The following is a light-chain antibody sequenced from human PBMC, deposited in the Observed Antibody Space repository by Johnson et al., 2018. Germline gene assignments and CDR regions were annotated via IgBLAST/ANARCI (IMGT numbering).Light chain of an antibody. Sequence: QSVLTQPPSVSAAPGQKVTISCSGSSSNIVNNYVSWYQQLPGTAPKLLIYENNKRPSGIPDRFSGSKSGTSATLGITGLQTGDEADYYCGTGDSSLSVGNALGTGTKCTVL. CDR1: SSNIVNNY. V-gene: IGLV1-51*02. CDR3: GTGDSSLSVGNA. J-gene: IGLJ1*01. CDR2: ENN.